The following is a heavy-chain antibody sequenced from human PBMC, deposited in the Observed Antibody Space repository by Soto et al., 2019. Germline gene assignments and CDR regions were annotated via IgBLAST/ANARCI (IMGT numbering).Heavy chain of an antibody. CDR3: ARDQGGYGDDVPFDP. CDR2: FIPILGIA. Sequence: QVQLVQSGAEVKKPGSSVKVSCKASGGTFSSYTISWVRKAPGQGLGWMGRFIPILGIANYAQKFQGRVTITANNSTKTAYMELSSLRSEDTAVYYCARDQGGYGDDVPFDPWGQGTLVTVSS. J-gene: IGHJ5*02. V-gene: IGHV1-69*08. CDR1: GGTFSSYT. D-gene: IGHD4-17*01.